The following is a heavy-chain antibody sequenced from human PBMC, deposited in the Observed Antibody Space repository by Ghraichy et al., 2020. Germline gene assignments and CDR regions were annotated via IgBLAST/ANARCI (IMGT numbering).Heavy chain of an antibody. CDR3: ARWPEGIQLWLPDY. D-gene: IGHD5-18*01. CDR2: IWYDGSNK. J-gene: IGHJ4*02. CDR1: GFTFSSYG. Sequence: GGSLRLSCAASGFTFSSYGMHWVRQAPGKGLEWVAVIWYDGSNKYYADSVKGRFTISRDNSKNTLYLQMNSLRAEDTAVYYCARWPEGIQLWLPDYWGQGTLVTVSS. V-gene: IGHV3-33*01.